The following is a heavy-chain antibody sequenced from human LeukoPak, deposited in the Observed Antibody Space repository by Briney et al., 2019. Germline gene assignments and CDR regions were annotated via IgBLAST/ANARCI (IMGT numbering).Heavy chain of an antibody. CDR3: AKPDTAMVPHGYWYLDL. V-gene: IGHV3-23*01. CDR2: ISGSGGST. Sequence: GGSLRLSCAASGFTFSSYAMSWVRQAPGKGLEWVSAISGSGGSTYYADSVKGRFTIARDNSKNTLYLQMNSLRAEDTAVYYCAKPDTAMVPHGYWYLDLWGRGTLVTVSS. D-gene: IGHD5-18*01. CDR1: GFTFSSYA. J-gene: IGHJ2*01.